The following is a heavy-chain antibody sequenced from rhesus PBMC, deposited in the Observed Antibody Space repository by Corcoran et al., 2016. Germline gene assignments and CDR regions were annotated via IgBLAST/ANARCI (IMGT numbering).Heavy chain of an antibody. CDR1: GGSIRSGYYS. J-gene: IGHJ4*01. Sequence: QVQLRESGPGLVKPSETLSLTCAASGGSIRSGYYSWSWLRQPPGKGLEWIGYITYSGSTSYNPSLKSRGTISRDTSKNQFSLNLSSVTAADTAVYYCARDAGPGTGDYDYWGQGVLVTVSS. V-gene: IGHV4-122*02. D-gene: IGHD1-26*01. CDR2: ITYSGST. CDR3: ARDAGPGTGDYDY.